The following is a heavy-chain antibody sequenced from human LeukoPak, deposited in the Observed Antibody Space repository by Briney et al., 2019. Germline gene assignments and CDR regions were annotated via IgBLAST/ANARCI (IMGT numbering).Heavy chain of an antibody. CDR1: GFTFSSYA. CDR3: AKFTVVTLGPTYYFDY. V-gene: IGHV3-23*01. CDR2: ISGSGGCT. J-gene: IGHJ4*02. Sequence: GGSLRLSCAASGFTFSSYAMSWVRQAPGKGLEWVSAISGSGGCTYYADSVKGRFTISRDNSKNTLYLQMNSLRAEDTAAYYCAKFTVVTLGPTYYFDYWGQGTLITVSS. D-gene: IGHD4-23*01.